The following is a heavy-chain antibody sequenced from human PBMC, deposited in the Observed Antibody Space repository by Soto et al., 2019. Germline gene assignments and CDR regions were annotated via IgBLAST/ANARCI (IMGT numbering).Heavy chain of an antibody. CDR3: AISMGNFLAVAPGHY. V-gene: IGHV1-3*01. J-gene: IGHJ4*02. Sequence: GASVKVSWKASGYTFTSYAMHWVRPAPGQRLEWMGWINAGNGNTKYSQKFQGRVTITRDTSASTAYMELSSLRSEDTAVYYCAISMGNFLAVAPGHYWGQGTLVSGSS. D-gene: IGHD6-19*01. CDR1: GYTFTSYA. CDR2: INAGNGNT.